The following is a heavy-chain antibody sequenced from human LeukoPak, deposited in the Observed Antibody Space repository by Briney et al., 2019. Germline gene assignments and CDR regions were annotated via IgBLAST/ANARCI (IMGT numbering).Heavy chain of an antibody. V-gene: IGHV1-18*01. Sequence: ASVKVSCKASGGTFSSYAISWVRQAPGQGLEWMGWISAYNGNTNYAQKFQGRVTVTTDTSTSTAYMELRSLRSDDTAVYYCARDHMGRSAAGLLDYWGQGTLVTVSS. CDR1: GGTFSSYA. CDR3: ARDHMGRSAAGLLDY. D-gene: IGHD6-13*01. CDR2: ISAYNGNT. J-gene: IGHJ4*02.